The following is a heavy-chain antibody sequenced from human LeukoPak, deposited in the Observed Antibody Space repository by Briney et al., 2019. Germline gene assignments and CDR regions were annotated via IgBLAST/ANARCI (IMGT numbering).Heavy chain of an antibody. V-gene: IGHV1-8*01. CDR1: GYTFTSYD. D-gene: IGHD2-15*01. Sequence: ASVKVSCKASGYTFTSYDISWVRQATGQGLEWMGWMNPNSGNTGYAQKFQGRVTMTRNTSISTAYMELSSLRSEDTAVYYCALLVVAATPRYYYYMDVWGKGTTVTVSS. CDR2: MNPNSGNT. J-gene: IGHJ6*03. CDR3: ALLVVAATPRYYYYMDV.